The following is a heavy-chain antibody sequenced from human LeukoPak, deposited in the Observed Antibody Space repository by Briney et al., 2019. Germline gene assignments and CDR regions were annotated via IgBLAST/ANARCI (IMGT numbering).Heavy chain of an antibody. D-gene: IGHD2-8*02. CDR2: FYYSGST. CDR1: GASVSSSTYY. CDR3: ARHMGTVVTGTGGDAFDT. J-gene: IGHJ3*02. Sequence: PSETLSLTCTVSGASVSSSTYYWGWIRQPPGRGLEWIGPFYYSGSTYYNPSLKSRVTISVDRSKNQFSLKLTSVTAADTAVYHCARHMGTVVTGTGGDAFDTWGQGTMVTVSS. V-gene: IGHV4-39*01.